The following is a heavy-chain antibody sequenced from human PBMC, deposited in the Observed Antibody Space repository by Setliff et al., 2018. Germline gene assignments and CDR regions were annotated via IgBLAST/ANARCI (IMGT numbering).Heavy chain of an antibody. V-gene: IGHV2-26*01. Sequence: SGPTLVNPTETLTLTSTVSGFSLSNARMGVSWIRQPPGKALEWLAHIFSNDEKSYSTSLKSRLTISKDTSKSQVVLTMTNMDPVDTATYYCARIRGYAHFDYWGQGTLVTVSS. CDR3: ARIRGYAHFDY. D-gene: IGHD6-25*01. CDR1: GFSLSNARMG. J-gene: IGHJ4*02. CDR2: IFSNDEK.